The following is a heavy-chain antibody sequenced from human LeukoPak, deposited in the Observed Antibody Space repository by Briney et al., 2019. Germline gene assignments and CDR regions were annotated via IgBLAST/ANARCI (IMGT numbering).Heavy chain of an antibody. CDR2: INPSGGST. Sequence: GASVKVSCKVSGYTLTELSMHWVRQAPGQGLEWMGIINPSGGSTSYAQKFQGRVTMTRDTSTSTVYMELSSLRSEDTAVYYCARPGPYSRYRLDYWGQGTLVTVSS. V-gene: IGHV1-46*01. D-gene: IGHD6-13*01. CDR1: GYTLTELS. CDR3: ARPGPYSRYRLDY. J-gene: IGHJ4*02.